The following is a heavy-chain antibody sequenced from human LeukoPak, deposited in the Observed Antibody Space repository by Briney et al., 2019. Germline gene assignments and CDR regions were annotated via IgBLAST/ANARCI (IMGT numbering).Heavy chain of an antibody. V-gene: IGHV3-9*01. CDR1: GFTVSCNY. J-gene: IGHJ6*02. CDR3: AKDIGAGSYYGMDV. Sequence: GGSLRLSCAASGFTVSCNYMTWVRQAPGKGLEWVSGISWNSGSIGYADSVKGRFTISRDNAKNSLYLQMNSLRGDDTALYYCAKDIGAGSYYGMDVWGQGTTVTVSS. D-gene: IGHD3-10*01. CDR2: ISWNSGSI.